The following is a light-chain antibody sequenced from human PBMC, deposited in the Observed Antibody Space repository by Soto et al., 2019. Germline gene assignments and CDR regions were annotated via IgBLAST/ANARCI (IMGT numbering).Light chain of an antibody. CDR1: SSDVGGYNF. CDR3: CSYTSIFTHV. CDR2: DVN. V-gene: IGLV2-14*03. Sequence: QSALTQPASVSGSPGQSITIPCTGTSSDVGGYNFVSWYQQLPGKVPKLMIFDVNRRHSGVSDRFSGSKSGNTASLTISGLQAEEEGDYYCCSYTSIFTHVFGSGTNLTVL. J-gene: IGLJ1*01.